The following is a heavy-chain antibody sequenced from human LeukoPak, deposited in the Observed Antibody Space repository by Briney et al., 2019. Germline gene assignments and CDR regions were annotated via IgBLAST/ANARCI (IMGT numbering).Heavy chain of an antibody. D-gene: IGHD1-1*01. CDR1: GFTFSSYG. J-gene: IGHJ4*02. CDR2: IWYDGSNK. V-gene: IGHV3-33*03. Sequence: PGGSLRLSCAASGFTFSSYGMHWVRQAPGKGLEWVAVIWYDGSNKYYADSVKGRFTISRDSAKNSLYLQMNSLRAEDTAVYYCAPSGAFDYWGQGTLVTVSS. CDR3: APSGAFDY.